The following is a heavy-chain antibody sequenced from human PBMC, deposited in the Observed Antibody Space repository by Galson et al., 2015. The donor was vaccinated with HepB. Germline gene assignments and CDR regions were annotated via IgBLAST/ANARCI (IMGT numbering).Heavy chain of an antibody. Sequence: SLRLSCAASGFTFSDHYMDWVRQAPGKGLEWVGRSSDKAESYTTEYAASVQGRFTISRDDSENSLFLQMNSLKAEDTAVYYCARCSSRGGGLDVWGQGTTVTVSS. CDR1: GFTFSDHY. CDR2: SSDKAESYTT. V-gene: IGHV3-72*01. J-gene: IGHJ6*02. CDR3: ARCSSRGGGLDV. D-gene: IGHD6-19*01.